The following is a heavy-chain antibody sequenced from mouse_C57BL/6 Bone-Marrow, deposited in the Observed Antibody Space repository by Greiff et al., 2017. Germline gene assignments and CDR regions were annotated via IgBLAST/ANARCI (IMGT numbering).Heavy chain of an antibody. CDR2: ISYDGSN. J-gene: IGHJ4*01. CDR1: GYSITSGYY. D-gene: IGHD6-1*01. Sequence: EVKLEESGPGLVKPSQSLSLTCSVTGYSITSGYYWNWIRQFPGNKLEWMGYISYDGSNNYNPSLKNRISITRDTAKNQFLLKLNSVTTEDTATYYCARDLPDYAMDYWGQGTSVTVSA. CDR3: ARDLPDYAMDY. V-gene: IGHV3-6*01.